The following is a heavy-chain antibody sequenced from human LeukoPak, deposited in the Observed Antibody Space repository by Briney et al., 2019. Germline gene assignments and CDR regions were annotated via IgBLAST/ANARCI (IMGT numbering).Heavy chain of an antibody. CDR3: TRVGYIDEGIDY. J-gene: IGHJ4*02. CDR1: GFPFSSYW. Sequence: GGSLRLSCVASGFPFSSYWMTWVRQAPGKGLEWVANIKQDGSKKSYVDSVKGRFAISRDNAKNSLYLQMNSLRAEDTAIYYCTRVGYIDEGIDYWGQGTLVTVSS. D-gene: IGHD5-24*01. V-gene: IGHV3-7*04. CDR2: IKQDGSKK.